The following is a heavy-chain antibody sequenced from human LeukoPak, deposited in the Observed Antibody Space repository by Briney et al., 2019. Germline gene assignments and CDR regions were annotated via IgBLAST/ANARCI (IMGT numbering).Heavy chain of an antibody. CDR1: GGTFSSYA. J-gene: IGHJ4*02. CDR3: ARDRNARVGATAGFDY. Sequence: GASVKVSCKASGGTFSSYAISWVRQAPGQGLEWMGWISAYNGNTNYAQKLQGRVTMTTDTSTSTAYMELRSLRSDDTAVYYCARDRNARVGATAGFDYWGQGTLVTVSS. CDR2: ISAYNGNT. V-gene: IGHV1-18*01. D-gene: IGHD1-26*01.